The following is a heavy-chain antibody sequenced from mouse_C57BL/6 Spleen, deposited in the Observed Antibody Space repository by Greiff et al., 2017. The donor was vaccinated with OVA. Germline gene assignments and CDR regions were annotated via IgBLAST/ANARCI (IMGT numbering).Heavy chain of an antibody. J-gene: IGHJ2*01. D-gene: IGHD2-2*01. V-gene: IGHV1-82*01. CDR2: IYPGDGDT. CDR3: ARRGVTTGFDY. CDR1: GYAFSSSW. Sequence: QVQLQQSGPELVKPGASVKISCKASGYAFSSSWMNWVKQRPGKGLEWIGRIYPGDGDTNYNGKFKGKATLTADKSSSTAYMQLSSLTSEDSAVYFCARRGVTTGFDYWGQGTTLTVSS.